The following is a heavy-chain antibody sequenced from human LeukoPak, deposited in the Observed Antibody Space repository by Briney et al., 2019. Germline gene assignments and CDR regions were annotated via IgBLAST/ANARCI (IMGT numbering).Heavy chain of an antibody. J-gene: IGHJ3*02. Sequence: PSETLSLTCTVSGGSISSSSYYWGWIRQPPGKGLEWIGSIYYSGSTYYNPSLKSRVTISLDTSKNQFSLKLSSVTAADTAIYYCARDSAPESAFDIWGQGTMVTVSS. V-gene: IGHV4-39*07. CDR3: ARDSAPESAFDI. D-gene: IGHD1-26*01. CDR1: GGSISSSSYY. CDR2: IYYSGST.